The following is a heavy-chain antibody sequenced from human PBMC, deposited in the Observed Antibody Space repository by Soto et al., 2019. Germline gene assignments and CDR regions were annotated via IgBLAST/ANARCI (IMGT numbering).Heavy chain of an antibody. D-gene: IGHD2-2*01. CDR3: AKGGCSATTGLPRPPTNDN. CDR1: GFTFSNFG. V-gene: IGHV3-30*18. CDR2: ISYDGSFE. Sequence: QVHLVESGGGVVQPGRSLRLSCAASGFTFSNFGMHWVRQAPGKGLECVAVISYDGSFEYYPDSVKGQFTISRDNSKNTLYLQIDSLRGEATANYYCAKGGCSATTGLPRPPTNDNGGQGTLVTVSS. J-gene: IGHJ4*02.